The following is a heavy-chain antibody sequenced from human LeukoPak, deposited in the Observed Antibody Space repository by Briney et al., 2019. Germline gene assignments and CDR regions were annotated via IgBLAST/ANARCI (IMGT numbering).Heavy chain of an antibody. V-gene: IGHV4-59*01. J-gene: IGHJ6*03. CDR2: IYYSGST. Sequence: SETLSLTCTVSGGSLSSYYWSWIRQPPGKGLEWIGYIYYSGSTNYNPSLKSRVTISVDTSKNQFSLKLSSVTAADTAVYYCARVGSSSWYNYYYMGVWCKGPTVTVSS. CDR1: GGSLSSYY. D-gene: IGHD6-13*01. CDR3: ARVGSSSWYNYYYMGV.